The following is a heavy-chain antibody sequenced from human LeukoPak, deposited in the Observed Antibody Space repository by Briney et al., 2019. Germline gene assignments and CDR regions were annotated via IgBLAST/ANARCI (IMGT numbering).Heavy chain of an antibody. J-gene: IGHJ3*02. D-gene: IGHD4-17*01. CDR3: ARYGTDPFDI. CDR2: INNDGSNT. CDR1: GFTFSRYW. Sequence: GGSLRLSCVASGFTFSRYWMHWVRQAPGKGLVWVSRINNDGSNTYYADSVKVRFTISRDNAKNTLYLQMDGLRAEDTALYYCARYGTDPFDIWGQGTLVTVSS. V-gene: IGHV3-74*01.